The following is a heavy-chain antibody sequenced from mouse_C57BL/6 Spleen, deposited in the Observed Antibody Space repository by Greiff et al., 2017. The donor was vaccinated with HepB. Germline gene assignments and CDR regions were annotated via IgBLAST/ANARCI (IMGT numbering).Heavy chain of an antibody. CDR1: GYAFSSYW. V-gene: IGHV1-80*01. CDR3: ARVFYYGNYEWYFDV. Sequence: VQLQESGAELVKPGASVKISCKASGYAFSSYWMNWVKQRPGKGLEWIGQIYPGDGDTNYNGKFKGKATLTADKSSSTAYMQLSSLTSEDSAVYFCARVFYYGNYEWYFDVWGTGTTVTVSS. J-gene: IGHJ1*03. CDR2: IYPGDGDT. D-gene: IGHD2-1*01.